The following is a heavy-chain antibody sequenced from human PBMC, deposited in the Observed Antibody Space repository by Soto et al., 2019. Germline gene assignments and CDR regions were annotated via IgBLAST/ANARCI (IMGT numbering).Heavy chain of an antibody. CDR3: ANAKKSGIAVAGLY. D-gene: IGHD6-19*01. CDR2: ISGSGGST. J-gene: IGHJ4*02. V-gene: IGHV3-23*01. Sequence: GGSLRLSCAASGFTFSSYAMSWVRQAPGKGLEWVSAISGSGGSTYYADSVKGRFTISRDNSKNTLYLQMNSLRAEDTAVYYCANAKKSGIAVAGLYWGQGTLVTVSS. CDR1: GFTFSSYA.